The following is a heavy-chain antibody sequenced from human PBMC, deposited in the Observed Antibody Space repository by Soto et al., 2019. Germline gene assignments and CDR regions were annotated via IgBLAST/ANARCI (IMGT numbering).Heavy chain of an antibody. D-gene: IGHD6-19*01. Sequence: QVQLVQSGAEVKKPGSSVKVSCKASGGTFSSYTISWVRQAPGQGLEWMGRIIPILGIANYAQKFQGRVKITADKSTSPAYMELSRLRSEDTAVYYCAIAVAGTHGMDVWGQGTTVTVSS. CDR3: AIAVAGTHGMDV. CDR1: GGTFSSYT. V-gene: IGHV1-69*02. CDR2: IIPILGIA. J-gene: IGHJ6*02.